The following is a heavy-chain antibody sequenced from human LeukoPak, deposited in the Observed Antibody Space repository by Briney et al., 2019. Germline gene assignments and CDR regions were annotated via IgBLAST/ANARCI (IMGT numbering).Heavy chain of an antibody. Sequence: GGSLRLSCAASGFTFSSYAMSWVRQAPGKGLEWVSAISGSGTSTYYADSVKGRFTISRGNSKNTLYLQMNSLRAEDTAVYYCAKDRRGGDYGDDYWGQGTLVTVSS. V-gene: IGHV3-23*01. CDR2: ISGSGTST. J-gene: IGHJ4*02. CDR3: AKDRRGGDYGDDY. D-gene: IGHD4-17*01. CDR1: GFTFSSYA.